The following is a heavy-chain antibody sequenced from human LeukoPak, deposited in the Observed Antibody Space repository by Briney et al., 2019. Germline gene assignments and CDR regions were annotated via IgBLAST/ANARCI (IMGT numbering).Heavy chain of an antibody. CDR1: GGTFISYA. V-gene: IGHV1-69*13. CDR2: IIPIFGTA. CDR3: ARDPLSGSTSAIGDWCDP. Sequence: AASVTLSCTASGGTFISYAISWVRQASGQGLEWMGGIIPIFGTASYAQEFQRIVTSTADESTSTANMELSSLRSEDTAVYYCARDPLSGSTSAIGDWCDPWGQGTLVTVSS. D-gene: IGHD2-2*01. J-gene: IGHJ5*02.